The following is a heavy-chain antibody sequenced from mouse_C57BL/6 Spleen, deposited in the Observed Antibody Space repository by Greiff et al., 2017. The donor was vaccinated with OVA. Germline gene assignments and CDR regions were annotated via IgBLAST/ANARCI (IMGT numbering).Heavy chain of an antibody. J-gene: IGHJ4*01. CDR2: IYPGDGDT. CDR3: ARSYENYAMDY. V-gene: IGHV1-82*01. CDR1: GYAFCSSW. Sequence: QVQLQQSGPELVKPGASVKISCKASGYAFCSSWMNWVKQRPGKGLEWIGRIYPGDGDTNYNGKFKGKATLTADKSSSTAYMQLSSLTSEDSAVYFCARSYENYAMDYWGQGTSVTVSS. D-gene: IGHD2-10*02.